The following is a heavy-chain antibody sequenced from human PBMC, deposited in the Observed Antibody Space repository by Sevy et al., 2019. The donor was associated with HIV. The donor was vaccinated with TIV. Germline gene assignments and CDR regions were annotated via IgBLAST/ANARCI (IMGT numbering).Heavy chain of an antibody. D-gene: IGHD7-27*01. CDR2: IGKSGSTT. J-gene: IGHJ4*02. V-gene: IGHV3-48*02. CDR1: GFTFSHHN. CDR3: AREENRELGTIPLDS. Sequence: AGSLRLSCAASGFTFSHHNMNWVRQAPGKGLEWISYIGKSGSTTYFADSVRGRFTISRDNAKNSLFLEMYSLTDEDTAVYYCAREENRELGTIPLDSWGRGIQVTVSS.